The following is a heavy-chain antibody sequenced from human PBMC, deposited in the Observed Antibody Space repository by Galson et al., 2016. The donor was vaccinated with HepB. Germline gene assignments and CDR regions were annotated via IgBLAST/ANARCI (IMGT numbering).Heavy chain of an antibody. CDR1: GGSISSHY. D-gene: IGHD1-26*01. V-gene: IGHV4-4*07. CDR3: ARDLGIVGTTRGAYDI. Sequence: SETLSLTCTVSGGSISSHYWSWIRQPAGKGLERIGRIYTSGSTSYNPSLKRRVTMSIDTSKNEFSLRLTSVTAADTGVYYCARDLGIVGTTRGAYDIWGRGTTVIVSS. CDR2: IYTSGST. J-gene: IGHJ3*02.